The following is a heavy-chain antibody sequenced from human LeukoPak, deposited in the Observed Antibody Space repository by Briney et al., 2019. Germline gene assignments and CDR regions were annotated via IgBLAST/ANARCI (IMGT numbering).Heavy chain of an antibody. D-gene: IGHD2-2*01. CDR1: GYTFTSYA. CDR2: ISAYNGNT. V-gene: IGHV1-18*01. Sequence: ASVKVSCKASGYTFTSYAMNWVRQAPGQGLEWVGWISAYNGNTNYAQKLQGRVTMTTDTSTSTAYMELRSLRSDDTAVYYCARGYCSSTSCYGDFDYWGQGTLVTVSS. CDR3: ARGYCSSTSCYGDFDY. J-gene: IGHJ4*02.